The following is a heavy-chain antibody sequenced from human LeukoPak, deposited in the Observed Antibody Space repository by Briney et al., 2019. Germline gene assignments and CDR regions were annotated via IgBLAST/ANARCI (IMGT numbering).Heavy chain of an antibody. V-gene: IGHV1-2*02. CDR1: GYSFTGYY. J-gene: IGHJ5*02. D-gene: IGHD3-10*01. CDR3: ARDPTYYYGSGSYFDP. Sequence: GASVKVSCNASGYSFTGYYIHWVRQAPGQGLEWMGWIDPNSGGTNYAQKFQGRVTMTRDTSISTAYMELSRLRSDDTAVYYCARDPTYYYGSGSYFDPWGQGTLVTVSS. CDR2: IDPNSGGT.